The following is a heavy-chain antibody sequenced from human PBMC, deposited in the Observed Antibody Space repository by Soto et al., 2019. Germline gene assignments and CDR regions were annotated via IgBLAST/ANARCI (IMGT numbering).Heavy chain of an antibody. CDR2: ISSSSSTI. Sequence: GRSLRLSCAASGLTFSSYSMNWVRQAPVEGLEWVSYISSSSSTIYYADSVKGRFTISRDNAKNSLYLQMNNRRDEDTAVYYCARDQRAKGVNYYHYGMDGWDQGTTVAV. CDR1: GLTFSSYS. J-gene: IGHJ6*02. V-gene: IGHV3-48*02. CDR3: ARDQRAKGVNYYHYGMDG. D-gene: IGHD2-8*01.